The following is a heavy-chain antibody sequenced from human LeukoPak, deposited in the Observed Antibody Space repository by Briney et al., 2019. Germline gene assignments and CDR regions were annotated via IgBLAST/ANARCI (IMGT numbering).Heavy chain of an antibody. V-gene: IGHV1-2*02. J-gene: IGHJ5*02. Sequence: GASVKVSCKASGYTFTGYYMHWVRQAPGQGLEWMGWINPNSGGTNYAQKFQGRVTMTRDTSISTAYMELSRLRSVDTAVYYCAPEGLVQQWLVQAWGQGTLVTVSS. CDR1: GYTFTGYY. CDR2: INPNSGGT. D-gene: IGHD6-19*01. CDR3: APEGLVQQWLVQA.